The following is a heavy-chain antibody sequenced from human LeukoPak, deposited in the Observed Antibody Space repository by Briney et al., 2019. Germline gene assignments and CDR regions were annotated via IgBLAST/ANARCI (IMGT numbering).Heavy chain of an antibody. J-gene: IGHJ4*02. D-gene: IGHD3-9*01. CDR3: ARSPYYDILTGSIDGSDY. CDR1: GGSISSGGYY. CDR2: IYYSGST. Sequence: PSQTLSLTCTVSGGSISSGGYYWSWIRQHPGKGLEWIGYIYYSGSTYYNPSLKSRVTISVDTSKNQFSLKLSSVTAADTAVYYCARSPYYDILTGSIDGSDYWGQGTLVTVSS. V-gene: IGHV4-31*03.